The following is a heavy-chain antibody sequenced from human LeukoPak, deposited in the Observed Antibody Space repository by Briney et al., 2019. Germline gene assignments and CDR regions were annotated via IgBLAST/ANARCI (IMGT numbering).Heavy chain of an antibody. Sequence: ASVKVSCKASGYTFTSYGISWVRQAPGQGLEWMGWISAYNGNTNYAQKLQGRVTMTTDTSTSTAYMELRSLRSDDTAVYYCARGLYYGDYVFGFDPWGQGTLVTVSS. CDR3: ARGLYYGDYVFGFDP. CDR1: GYTFTSYG. J-gene: IGHJ5*02. V-gene: IGHV1-18*01. D-gene: IGHD4-17*01. CDR2: ISAYNGNT.